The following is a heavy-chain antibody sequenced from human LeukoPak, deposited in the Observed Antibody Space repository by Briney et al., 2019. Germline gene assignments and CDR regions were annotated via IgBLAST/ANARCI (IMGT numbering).Heavy chain of an antibody. Sequence: GRSLRLSCAASGFTFSSYGMHWVRQAPGKGLEWVAVISYDGSNKYYADSVKGRFTISRDISKNTLYLQMNSLRAEDTAVYYCAKATAAYYYYGMDVWGKGTTVTVSS. J-gene: IGHJ6*04. CDR3: AKATAAYYYYGMDV. CDR1: GFTFSSYG. V-gene: IGHV3-30*18. D-gene: IGHD2-2*01. CDR2: ISYDGSNK.